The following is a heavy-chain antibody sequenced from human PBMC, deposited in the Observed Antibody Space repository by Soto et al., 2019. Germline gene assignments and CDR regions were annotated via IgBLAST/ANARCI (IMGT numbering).Heavy chain of an antibody. V-gene: IGHV1-18*04. J-gene: IGHJ5*02. Sequence: VASVKVSCKASGYTFTSYGISWVRQAPGQGLEWMGWISAYNGNTNYAQKPQGRVTMTTDTSTSTAYMGLRSLRSDDTAVYYCARVSGAVAANWFDPWGQGTLVTVSS. D-gene: IGHD6-19*01. CDR3: ARVSGAVAANWFDP. CDR2: ISAYNGNT. CDR1: GYTFTSYG.